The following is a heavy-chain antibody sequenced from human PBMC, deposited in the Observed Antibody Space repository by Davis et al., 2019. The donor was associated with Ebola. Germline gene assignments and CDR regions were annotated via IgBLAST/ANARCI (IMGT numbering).Heavy chain of an antibody. CDR1: GYTFTSYG. J-gene: IGHJ5*02. CDR2: ISAYNGNT. Sequence: ASVKVSCKASGYTFTSYGISWVXHXXXXXFEWMGWISAYNGNTNYAQKLQGRVTMTTDTSTSTAYMELRSLRSDDTAVYYCAREVQAIADLGNWFDPWGQGTLVTVSS. V-gene: IGHV1-18*01. D-gene: IGHD6-13*01. CDR3: AREVQAIADLGNWFDP.